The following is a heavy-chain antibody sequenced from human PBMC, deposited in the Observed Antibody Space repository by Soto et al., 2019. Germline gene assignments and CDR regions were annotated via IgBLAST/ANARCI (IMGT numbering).Heavy chain of an antibody. D-gene: IGHD6-6*01. Sequence: ASVKVSCKASGYTFTSYGISWGRQDTGQGLEWMGWISAYNGNTNYAQKLQGRVTMTTDTSTSTAYMELRSLRSDDTAVYYCARGGGLYSSSSTRFDPWGQGTLVTVSS. CDR3: ARGGGLYSSSSTRFDP. J-gene: IGHJ5*02. V-gene: IGHV1-18*01. CDR2: ISAYNGNT. CDR1: GYTFTSYG.